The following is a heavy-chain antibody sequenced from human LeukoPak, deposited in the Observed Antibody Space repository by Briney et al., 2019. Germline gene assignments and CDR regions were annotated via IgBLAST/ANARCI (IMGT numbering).Heavy chain of an antibody. V-gene: IGHV3-33*05. D-gene: IGHD6-19*01. CDR2: ISYDGSNK. CDR1: GFTFRSHG. CDR3: LKKQWLGSAGYYYGMDV. Sequence: GRSLRLSCAASGFTFRSHGMHWVRQAPGKGLEWVAVISYDGSNKYYADSVKGRFTISRDNSKNTLYLQMNSLRAEDTAVYYCLKKQWLGSAGYYYGMDVWGQGATVTVSS. J-gene: IGHJ6*02.